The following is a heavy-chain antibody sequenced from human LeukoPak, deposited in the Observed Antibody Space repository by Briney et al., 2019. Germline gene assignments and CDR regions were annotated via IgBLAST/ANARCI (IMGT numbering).Heavy chain of an antibody. CDR3: AKDLNNNGRGFDY. J-gene: IGHJ4*02. Sequence: PGESLRLSCTASGFTFSSYGLSWVRQAPGKGLEWVAAIRASVSSTYYADSVQGRFIISRDNSKNTLYLQMDRLRADDTALYYCAKDLNNNGRGFDYWGQGTLVAVPS. D-gene: IGHD1-14*01. CDR1: GFTFSSYG. CDR2: IRASVSST. V-gene: IGHV3-23*01.